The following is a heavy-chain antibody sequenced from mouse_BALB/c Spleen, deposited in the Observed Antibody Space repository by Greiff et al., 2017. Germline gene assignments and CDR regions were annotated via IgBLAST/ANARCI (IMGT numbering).Heavy chain of an antibody. CDR1: GFNIKDYY. V-gene: IGHV14-1*02. CDR3: ALLHYYNAMDY. J-gene: IGHJ4*01. Sequence: EVQLQQSGAELVRPGALVKLSCKASGFNIKDYYMHWVKQRPEQGLEWIGWIDPENGNTIYDPKFQGKASITADTSSNTAYLQLSSLTSEDTAVYYCALLHYYNAMDYWGQGTSVTVSS. CDR2: IDPENGNT.